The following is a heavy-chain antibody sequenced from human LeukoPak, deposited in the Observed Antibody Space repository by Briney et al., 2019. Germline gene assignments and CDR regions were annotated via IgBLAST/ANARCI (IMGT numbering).Heavy chain of an antibody. D-gene: IGHD3-9*01. CDR1: GGSISSYY. Sequence: AETLSLTCTVSGGSISSYYWSWIRQSPGKGLEGIGYIYYSGSTDYNPSLKSRVTISVDPSKNQFALKLSSVPAADTAVYYCATAARNRYLDVWGQGTTVTVSS. V-gene: IGHV4-59*01. J-gene: IGHJ6*02. CDR2: IYYSGST. CDR3: ATAARNRYLDV.